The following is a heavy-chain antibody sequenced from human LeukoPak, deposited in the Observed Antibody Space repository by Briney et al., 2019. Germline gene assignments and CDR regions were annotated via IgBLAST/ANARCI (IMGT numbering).Heavy chain of an antibody. CDR3: ARRGYCGGDCYVDY. V-gene: IGHV5-51*01. CDR2: ET. J-gene: IGHJ4*02. CDR1: GYSFTSYW. Sequence: GESLKISCKGSGYSFTSYWIGWVRQMPGKGLEWMGIETRYSPSFQGQVTTSADKSTSTAYLQWSSLKASDTAMYYCARRGYCGGDCYVDYWGQGTLVTVSS. D-gene: IGHD2-21*02.